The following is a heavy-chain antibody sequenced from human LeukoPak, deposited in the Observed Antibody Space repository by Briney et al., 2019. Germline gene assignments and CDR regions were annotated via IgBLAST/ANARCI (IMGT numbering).Heavy chain of an antibody. J-gene: IGHJ4*02. CDR3: ARTPIYYFDNSGYYN. V-gene: IGHV4-39*07. CDR2: IYARGNT. Sequence: PSETLSLICTVSGVSISSSYSYWGWIRQPPGMGLEWIGLIYARGNTNYNPSLKSRVTMSIDTSKNQFSLKLTSVTAADTAVYYCARTPIYYFDNSGYYNWGQGTLVTVSS. CDR1: GVSISSSYSY. D-gene: IGHD3-22*01.